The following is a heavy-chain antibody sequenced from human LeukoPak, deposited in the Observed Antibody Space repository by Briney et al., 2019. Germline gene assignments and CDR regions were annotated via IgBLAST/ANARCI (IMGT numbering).Heavy chain of an antibody. CDR3: ARNGLGYYDSSGSRDAFDI. J-gene: IGHJ3*02. D-gene: IGHD3-22*01. V-gene: IGHV3-48*01. Sequence: PGGSLRLSCAASGFTFSRYSMNWVRQAPGKGLEWVSYISSSRSTMYYADSVKGRFTISRDNAKNSLYPQMNSLRGEDTAVYYCARNGLGYYDSSGSRDAFDIWGQGTMVTVSS. CDR2: ISSSRSTM. CDR1: GFTFSRYS.